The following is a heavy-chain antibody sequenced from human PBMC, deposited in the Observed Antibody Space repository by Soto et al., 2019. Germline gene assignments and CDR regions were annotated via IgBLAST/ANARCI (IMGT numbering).Heavy chain of an antibody. D-gene: IGHD2-21*01. CDR1: GVSIHNSHSF. CDR3: GRVVEGATRHTDLDS. CDR2: VYYSGGA. J-gene: IGHJ5*01. Sequence: SETLSLTCTVSGVSIHNSHSFWGWIRQPPGKGLEFIGTVYYSGGAHYNPSLKSRVTISVDTTNNQVSLRMRSLTAADTAVYYCGRVVEGATRHTDLDSWGQGTLVTVSS. V-gene: IGHV4-39*01.